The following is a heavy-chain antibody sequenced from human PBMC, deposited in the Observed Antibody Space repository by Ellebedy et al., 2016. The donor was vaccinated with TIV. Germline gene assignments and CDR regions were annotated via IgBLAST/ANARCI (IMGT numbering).Heavy chain of an antibody. CDR3: ARCGKRSGSYYYYGMDV. D-gene: IGHD1-26*01. CDR1: GYTFTGYY. V-gene: IGHV1-2*02. Sequence: ASVKVSXXASGYTFTGYYMHWVRQAPGQGLEWMGWINPNSGGTNYAQKFQGRVTMTRDTSISTAYMELSRLRSDDTAVYYCARCGKRSGSYYYYGMDVWGQGTTVTVSS. CDR2: INPNSGGT. J-gene: IGHJ6*02.